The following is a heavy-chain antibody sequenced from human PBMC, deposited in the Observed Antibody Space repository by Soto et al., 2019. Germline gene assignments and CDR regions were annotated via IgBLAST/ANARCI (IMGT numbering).Heavy chain of an antibody. V-gene: IGHV3-74*01. CDR1: GLTFSSYW. J-gene: IGHJ4*02. CDR3: ASASGSNIHFDY. D-gene: IGHD1-26*01. Sequence: EVQLVESGGGLVQPGGSLRLSCAASGLTFSSYWMHWVRQAPGKGLGWVSRINTDGSSTTYADSVKGRFTISRDNNKNTLYLQMNSLRVEDTAVYYCASASGSNIHFDYWGQGTLVTVSS. CDR2: INTDGSST.